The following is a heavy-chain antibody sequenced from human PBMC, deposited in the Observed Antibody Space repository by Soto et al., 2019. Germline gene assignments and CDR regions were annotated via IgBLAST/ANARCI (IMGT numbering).Heavy chain of an antibody. V-gene: IGHV4-30-4*01. J-gene: IGHJ5*02. CDR2: IYYSGST. Sequence: QVQLQESGPGLVKPSQTLSLTCTVSGGSISSGDYYWSWIRQPPGKGLEWIGYIYYSGSTYYNPSLKSRVTISVDTSKNQFSLKRSSVTAADTAVYYCARDRGDCSSTSCYFSSTTNWFDPWGQGTLVTVSS. CDR1: GGSISSGDYY. D-gene: IGHD2-2*01. CDR3: ARDRGDCSSTSCYFSSTTNWFDP.